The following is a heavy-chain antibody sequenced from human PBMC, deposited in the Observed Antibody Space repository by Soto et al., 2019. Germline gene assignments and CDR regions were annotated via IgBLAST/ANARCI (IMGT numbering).Heavy chain of an antibody. CDR2: IWYDGSNK. V-gene: IGHV3-33*01. CDR3: ARLRGEYSSSSDY. Sequence: GGSLRLSCAASGFTFSSYGMHWVRQAPGKGLEWVAVIWYDGSNKYYADSVKGRFTISRDNSKNTLYLQMNSLRAEDTAVYYCARLRGEYSSSSDYWGQGTLVTVSS. CDR1: GFTFSSYG. D-gene: IGHD6-6*01. J-gene: IGHJ4*02.